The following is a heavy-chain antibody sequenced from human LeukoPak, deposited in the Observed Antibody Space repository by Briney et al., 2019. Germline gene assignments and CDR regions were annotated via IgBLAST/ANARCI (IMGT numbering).Heavy chain of an antibody. CDR2: MNPNSGNT. V-gene: IGHV1-8*01. CDR1: GYTFTSYD. Sequence: ASVKVSCKASGYTFTSYDINWVRQATGQGLEWMGWMNPNSGNTGYAQKFQGRVTMTRNTSISTAYMELSSLRSEDTAVYYCARDRAIAVGKIDYWGQGTLVTVSS. J-gene: IGHJ4*02. CDR3: ARDRAIAVGKIDY. D-gene: IGHD6-19*01.